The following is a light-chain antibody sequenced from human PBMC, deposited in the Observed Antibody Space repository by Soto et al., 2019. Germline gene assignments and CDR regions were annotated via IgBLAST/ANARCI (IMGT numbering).Light chain of an antibody. CDR1: SSNIGNHY. CDR2: KNT. Sequence: QSVLTQSPSVSGAPGQRVTISCSGSSSNIGNHYVYWHQQLPGMAPRLLIYKNTQRPSGIPDRFSGSKSGTSASLAIYGLRSEDEADYYCATWDDSLSGVLFGGGTQLPVL. V-gene: IGLV1-47*01. J-gene: IGLJ2*01. CDR3: ATWDDSLSGVL.